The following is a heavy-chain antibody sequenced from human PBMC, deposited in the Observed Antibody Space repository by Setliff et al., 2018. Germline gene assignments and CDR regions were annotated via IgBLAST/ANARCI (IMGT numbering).Heavy chain of an antibody. Sequence: ASVKVSCKASGYTFTSYYMHWVRQTPGQGLEWMGIINPSGGSTSYAQKFQGRVTMTRDTSTSTVYMELSSLRSEDTAVYYCARDARDFWSGYSSHEGFDPWGQGTLVTVSS. D-gene: IGHD3-3*01. J-gene: IGHJ5*02. CDR1: GYTFTSYY. V-gene: IGHV1-46*01. CDR3: ARDARDFWSGYSSHEGFDP. CDR2: INPSGGST.